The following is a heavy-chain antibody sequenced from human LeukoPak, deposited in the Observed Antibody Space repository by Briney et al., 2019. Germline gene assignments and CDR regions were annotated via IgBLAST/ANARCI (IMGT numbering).Heavy chain of an antibody. D-gene: IGHD3-10*01. CDR1: GFTFSSYE. CDR2: IYYSGST. J-gene: IGHJ6*03. V-gene: IGHV4-59*05. Sequence: PGGSLRLSCAASGFTFSSYEMNWVRQAPGKGLEWIGSIYYSGSTYYNPSLKSRVTISVDTSKNQFSLKLSSVTAANTAVYYCARDARLLLWFGGTSHYYYYMDVWGKGTTVTISS. CDR3: ARDARLLLWFGGTSHYYYYMDV.